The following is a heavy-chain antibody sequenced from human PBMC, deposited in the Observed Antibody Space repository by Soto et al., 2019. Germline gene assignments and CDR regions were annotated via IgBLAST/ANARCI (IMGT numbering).Heavy chain of an antibody. Sequence: GASVKVSCEASGYTFTGYYMHWVRQAPGQGLEWMGWINPNSGGTNYAQKFQGWATMTRDTSISTAYMELSRLRSDDTAVYYCARDITIFGGNSYGMDVWGQGTTVTVSS. J-gene: IGHJ6*02. CDR1: GYTFTGYY. V-gene: IGHV1-2*04. CDR3: ARDITIFGGNSYGMDV. CDR2: INPNSGGT. D-gene: IGHD3-3*01.